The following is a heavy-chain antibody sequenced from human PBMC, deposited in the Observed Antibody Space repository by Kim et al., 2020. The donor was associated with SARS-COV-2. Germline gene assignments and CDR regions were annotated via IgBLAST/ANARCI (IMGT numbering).Heavy chain of an antibody. Sequence: YASAVRGRFTISRDNSKNTLYLQMDSLRVDDTAVYYCAKGLSYYDSSGTDYWGRGTLVTVSS. CDR3: AKGLSYYDSSGTDY. J-gene: IGHJ4*02. D-gene: IGHD3-22*01. V-gene: IGHV3-33*03.